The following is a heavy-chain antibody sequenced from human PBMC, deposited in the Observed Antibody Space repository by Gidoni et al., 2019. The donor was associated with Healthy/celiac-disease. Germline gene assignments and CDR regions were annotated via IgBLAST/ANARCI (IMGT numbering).Heavy chain of an antibody. CDR1: GFTFSSYA. J-gene: IGHJ4*02. V-gene: IGHV3-23*01. Sequence: EVQLLESGGGLVQTGGSLRLSCAASGFTFSSYAMSWVRQAPGKGLEWVSAISGSGGSTYYADSVKGRFTISRDNSKNTLYLQMNSLRAEDTAVYYCAKGGIVLLWFGELDYWGQGTLVTVSS. CDR2: ISGSGGST. D-gene: IGHD3-10*01. CDR3: AKGGIVLLWFGELDY.